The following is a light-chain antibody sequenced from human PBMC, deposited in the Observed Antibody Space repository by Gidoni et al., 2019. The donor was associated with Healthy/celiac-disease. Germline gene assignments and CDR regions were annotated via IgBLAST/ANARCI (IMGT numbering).Light chain of an antibody. V-gene: IGKV2-28*01. J-gene: IGKJ5*01. CDR3: MQALQTPPT. CDR2: FGS. CDR1: QSLLHSNGYNY. Sequence: DIVMTQSPLSLPVTPGEPASISCRSSQSLLHSNGYNYLDWYLQKPGQSPQLLISFGSNRASGVPDRFSGSVSGTYFTLKISRVEAEDVGVYYCMQALQTPPTFGQGTRLEIK.